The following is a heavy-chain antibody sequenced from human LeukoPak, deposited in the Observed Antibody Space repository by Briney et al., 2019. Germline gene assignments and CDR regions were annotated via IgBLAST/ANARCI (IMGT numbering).Heavy chain of an antibody. CDR2: ISYTSDLM. J-gene: IGHJ4*02. V-gene: IGHV3-48*01. D-gene: IGHD2-21*02. CDR1: GFDFSFSG. Sequence: GGSLRLSCEASGFDFSFSGMNWVRQAPGKGLEWVSYISYTSDLMAYVDSVRGRLTVSRDNSKNTLYLRMNSLRAEDTAVYYCAKDVVVTTRGPFDYWGQGTLVTVSS. CDR3: AKDVVVTTRGPFDY.